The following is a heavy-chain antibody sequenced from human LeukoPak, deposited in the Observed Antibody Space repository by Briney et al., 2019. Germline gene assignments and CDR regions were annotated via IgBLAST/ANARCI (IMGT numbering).Heavy chain of an antibody. CDR1: GFTFSSYA. V-gene: IGHV3-30*04. J-gene: IGHJ6*02. CDR2: ISYDGSNK. CDR3: ARVASQNCCGGDCYAYYYGMDV. D-gene: IGHD2-21*02. Sequence: PGGSLRLSCAASGFTFSSYAMHWVRQAPGKGLEWVAVISYDGSNKYYADSVKGRFTISRDNSKNTLYLQMNSLRAEDTAVYYCARVASQNCCGGDCYAYYYGMDVWGQGTTVTVSS.